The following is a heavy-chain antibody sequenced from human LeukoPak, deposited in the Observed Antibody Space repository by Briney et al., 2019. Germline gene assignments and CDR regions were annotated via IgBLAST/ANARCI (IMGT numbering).Heavy chain of an antibody. CDR1: GYSISSGYY. Sequence: SETLSLTCTVSGYSISSGYYWGWIRQPPGKGLEWIGYIYYSGSTNYNPSLKSRVTISVDTSKNQFSLKLSSVTAADTAVYYCARNYGGYYSSYSYYYMDVWGKGTTVTVSS. CDR3: ARNYGGYYSSYSYYYMDV. D-gene: IGHD3-22*01. CDR2: IYYSGST. V-gene: IGHV4-61*01. J-gene: IGHJ6*03.